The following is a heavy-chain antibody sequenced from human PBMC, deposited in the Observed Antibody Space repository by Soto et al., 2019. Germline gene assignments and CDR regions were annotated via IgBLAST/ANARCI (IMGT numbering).Heavy chain of an antibody. V-gene: IGHV4-59*01. Sequence: QVRLQESGPGLVKPSETLSLTCTVSGGSISSSYWSWIRQPPGKGLEWIGYMYKTGSTVYNPSLKSRVTISVDTSKNQFYLKVNSVTAADTAMYYCARDLWGYCGTDCYPLDVWGQGTTVTVSS. CDR2: MYKTGST. CDR1: GGSISSSY. D-gene: IGHD2-21*02. J-gene: IGHJ6*02. CDR3: ARDLWGYCGTDCYPLDV.